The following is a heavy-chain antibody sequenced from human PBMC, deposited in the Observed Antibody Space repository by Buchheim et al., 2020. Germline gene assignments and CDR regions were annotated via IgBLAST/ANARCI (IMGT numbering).Heavy chain of an antibody. V-gene: IGHV3-30*18. CDR2: ISYDGSNK. D-gene: IGHD3-9*01. J-gene: IGHJ6*02. CDR3: AKDRRYFDWFDGMDV. Sequence: VQLVESGGGLVQPGGSLRLSCAASGFTFSSYGMHWVRQAPGKGLEWVAVISYDGSNKYYADSVKGRFTISRDNSKNTLYLQMNSLRAEDTAVYYCAKDRRYFDWFDGMDVWGQGTT. CDR1: GFTFSSYG.